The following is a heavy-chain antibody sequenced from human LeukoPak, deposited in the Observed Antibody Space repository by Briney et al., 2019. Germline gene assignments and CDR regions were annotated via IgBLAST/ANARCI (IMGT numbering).Heavy chain of an antibody. CDR3: ARVYRAARPFWFDP. D-gene: IGHD6-6*01. Sequence: ASVKVSCKASGYTFTSYDINWVRQATGQGLEWMGWMNPNSGNTGYAQTFQGRVTMTRNTSISTAYMELSSLRSEDTAVYYCARVYRAARPFWFDPWGQGTLVTVSS. J-gene: IGHJ5*02. V-gene: IGHV1-8*01. CDR1: GYTFTSYD. CDR2: MNPNSGNT.